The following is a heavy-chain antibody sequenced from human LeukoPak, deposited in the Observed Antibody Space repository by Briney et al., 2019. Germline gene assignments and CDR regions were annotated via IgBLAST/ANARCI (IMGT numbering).Heavy chain of an antibody. J-gene: IGHJ4*02. Sequence: GGSLRLSCAASGFTFSSYAMSWVRQAPGKGLVWVSAISGNGGSTYYADSVKGRFTISRDNSKNTLYLQMNSLRAEDTAVYYCAKVPGDQQLAYFDYWGQGTLVTVSS. CDR3: AKVPGDQQLAYFDY. CDR1: GFTFSSYA. CDR2: ISGNGGST. V-gene: IGHV3-23*01. D-gene: IGHD6-13*01.